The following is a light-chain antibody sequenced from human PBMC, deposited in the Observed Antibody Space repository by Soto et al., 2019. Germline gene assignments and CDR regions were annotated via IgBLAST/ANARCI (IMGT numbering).Light chain of an antibody. CDR2: KDS. V-gene: IGLV3-25*02. Sequence: SYELTQQPSVSVSPRQTASITCSGDALPKQYAYWYQKKPGQAPVMVIYKDSERPSEIPELFSGSRSGTTATLTISGVQEEDEADYFCQSPDSSGTTWVFGGVTKLTAL. CDR3: QSPDSSGTTWV. J-gene: IGLJ3*02. CDR1: ALPKQY.